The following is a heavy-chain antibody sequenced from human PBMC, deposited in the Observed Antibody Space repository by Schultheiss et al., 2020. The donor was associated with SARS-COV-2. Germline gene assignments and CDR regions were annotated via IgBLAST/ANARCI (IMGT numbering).Heavy chain of an antibody. CDR3: ARPYSSSWNYYYYGMDV. CDR1: GYTFTSYD. J-gene: IGHJ6*02. V-gene: IGHV1-2*02. Sequence: ASVKVSCKASGYTFTSYDINWVRQAPGQGLEWMGWINPNSGGTNYAQKFQGRVTMTRDTSISTAYMELSRLRSDDTAVYYCARPYSSSWNYYYYGMDVWGQGTTVTVSS. D-gene: IGHD6-13*01. CDR2: INPNSGGT.